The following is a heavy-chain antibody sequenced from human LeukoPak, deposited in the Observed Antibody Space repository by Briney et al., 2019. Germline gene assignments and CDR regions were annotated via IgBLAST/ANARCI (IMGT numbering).Heavy chain of an antibody. J-gene: IGHJ3*02. D-gene: IGHD1-20*01. V-gene: IGHV3-53*01. CDR2: IYSGGST. CDR1: GFTVSSNY. CDR3: TRGVEITGTLDI. Sequence: GGSLRLSCAASGFTVSSNYMSWVRQAPGKGLEWVSVIYSGGSTYYADSVKGRFTISRDNSKNTLYLQMNSLRAEDTAVYYCTRGVEITGTLDIWGQGTMVTVSS.